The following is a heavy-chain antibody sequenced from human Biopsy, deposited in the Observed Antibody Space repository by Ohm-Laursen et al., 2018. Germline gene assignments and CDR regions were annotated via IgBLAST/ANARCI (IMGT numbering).Heavy chain of an antibody. CDR3: ARDYDTSGYYYVS. D-gene: IGHD3-22*01. J-gene: IGHJ5*02. CDR1: GGSISNNNYY. V-gene: IGHV4-39*01. Sequence: TLSLTCAVSGGSISNNNYYWGWIRQPPGKGLEWIGSIFYRGSTHYKPSLKSRVNISVDTPKNLFSLKLNSVTAADTAVYYCARDYDTSGYYYVSWGQGTLVTVSS. CDR2: IFYRGST.